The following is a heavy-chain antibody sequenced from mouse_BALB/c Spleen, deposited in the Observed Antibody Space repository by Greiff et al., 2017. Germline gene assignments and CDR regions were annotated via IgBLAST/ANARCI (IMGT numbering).Heavy chain of an antibody. CDR1: GFTFSSFG. CDR2: ISSGSSTI. V-gene: IGHV5-17*02. D-gene: IGHD2-3*01. J-gene: IGHJ4*01. CDR3: ERRIYDGDYHYAMDY. Sequence: EVKLVESGGGLVQPGGSRKLSCAASGFTFSSFGMHWVRQAPEKGLEWVAYISSGSSTIYYADTVKGRFTISRDNPKNTLFLQMTSLRSEDTAMYYCERRIYDGDYHYAMDYWGQGTSVTVSS.